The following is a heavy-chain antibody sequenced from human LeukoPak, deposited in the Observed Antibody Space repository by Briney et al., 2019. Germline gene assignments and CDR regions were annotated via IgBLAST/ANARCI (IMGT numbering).Heavy chain of an antibody. D-gene: IGHD3-10*01. J-gene: IGHJ4*02. CDR3: ARVSGSDQDY. CDR1: GGTFSSYA. V-gene: IGHV1-69*04. Sequence: APVKVSCKASGGTFSSYAISWVRQAPGQGLEWMGRIIPILGIANYAQKFQGRVTITADKSTSTAYMELSSLRSEDTAVYYCARVSGSDQDYWGQGTLVTVSS. CDR2: IIPILGIA.